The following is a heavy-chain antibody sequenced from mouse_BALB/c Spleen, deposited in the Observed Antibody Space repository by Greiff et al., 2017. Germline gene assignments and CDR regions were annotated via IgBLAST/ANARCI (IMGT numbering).Heavy chain of an antibody. CDR1: GFSLTSYG. J-gene: IGHJ4*01. CDR3: ARDRYDGDAMDY. D-gene: IGHD2-14*01. V-gene: IGHV2-2*02. Sequence: VQGVESGPGLVQPSQSLSITCTVSGFSLTSYGVHWVRQSPGKGLEWLGVIWSGGSTDYNAAFISRLSISKDNSKSQVFFKMNSLQANDTAIYYCARDRYDGDAMDYWGQGTSVTVSS. CDR2: IWSGGST.